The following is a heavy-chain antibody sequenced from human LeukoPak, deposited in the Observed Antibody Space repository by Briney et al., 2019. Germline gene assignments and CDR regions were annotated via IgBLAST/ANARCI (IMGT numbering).Heavy chain of an antibody. J-gene: IGHJ5*02. CDR1: GASISGHY. D-gene: IGHD3-22*01. Sequence: SETLSLTCTVSGASISGHYWIWIRQPPGRGLEWIGYVYSSGSTNYNPSLKSRVTMSVDTSKNQFSLKLSSVTAADTAVYHCARDSSGYNWFDPWGQGTLVTVSS. CDR3: ARDSSGYNWFDP. CDR2: VYSSGST. V-gene: IGHV4-59*11.